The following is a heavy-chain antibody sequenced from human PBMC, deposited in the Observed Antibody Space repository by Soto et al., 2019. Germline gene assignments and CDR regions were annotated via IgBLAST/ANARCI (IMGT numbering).Heavy chain of an antibody. CDR3: ARGSLTGYSGLDY. Sequence: PGGSLRLSCAASGFTFSSYAMSWVRQAPGKGLEWVSAISGSGGSTYYADSVKGRFTISRDNSKNMLYLQMNSLRAEDTAVYYCARGSLTGYSGLDYWGQGTLVTVSS. CDR2: ISGSGGST. J-gene: IGHJ4*02. CDR1: GFTFSSYA. V-gene: IGHV3-23*01. D-gene: IGHD3-9*01.